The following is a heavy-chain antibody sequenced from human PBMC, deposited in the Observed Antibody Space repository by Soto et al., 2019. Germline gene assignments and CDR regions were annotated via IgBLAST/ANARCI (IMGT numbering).Heavy chain of an antibody. D-gene: IGHD1-1*01. V-gene: IGHV5-51*01. CDR3: ARQDDDVDS. CDR1: GYTITDYW. J-gene: IGHJ4*02. CDR2: IYPDDSDT. Sequence: GESLKISCKVSGYTITDYWIGWVRQVPGKGLEWMGIIYPDDSDTRYSPSFLGQVTISADKSISTAYLQWSSLEASDTAMYYCARQDDDVDSWGQGTLVTVSS.